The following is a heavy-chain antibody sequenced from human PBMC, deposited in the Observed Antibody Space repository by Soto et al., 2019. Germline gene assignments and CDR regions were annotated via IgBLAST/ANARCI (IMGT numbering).Heavy chain of an antibody. CDR1: GGSFSGYY. V-gene: IGHV4-34*01. CDR3: ARGGIAARPSIARHRY. CDR2: INHSGST. Sequence: SETLSLTCAAYGGSFSGYYWSWIRQPPGKGLEWIGEINHSGSTNYNPSLKSRVTISVDTSKNQFSLKLSSVTAADTAVYYCARGGIAARPSIARHRYWGQGTLVTVSS. D-gene: IGHD6-6*01. J-gene: IGHJ4*02.